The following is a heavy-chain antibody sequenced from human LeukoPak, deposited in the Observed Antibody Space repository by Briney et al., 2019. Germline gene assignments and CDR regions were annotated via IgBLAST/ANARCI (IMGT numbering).Heavy chain of an antibody. CDR2: ISGSGGST. D-gene: IGHD3-16*02. J-gene: IGHJ4*02. CDR3: AKGQGSGSYPFDY. Sequence: GGSLRLSCAASGFTFSSYAMSWVRQAPGKGLEWVSAISGSGGSTYYADSVKGRFTTSRDNSKNTLYLQMNSLRADDTAVYYCAKGQGSGSYPFDYWGQGTLVTVSS. V-gene: IGHV3-23*01. CDR1: GFTFSSYA.